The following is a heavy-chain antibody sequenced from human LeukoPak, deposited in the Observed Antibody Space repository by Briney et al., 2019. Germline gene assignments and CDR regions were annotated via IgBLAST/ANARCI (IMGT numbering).Heavy chain of an antibody. CDR2: IKQDGSEK. V-gene: IGHV3-7*01. CDR3: AGGSGWLIDY. D-gene: IGHD6-19*01. Sequence: GGSLRLSCAASGFTFSSYWMNWVRQTPGKGLEWVANIKQDGSEKYYVDSVKGRFTISRDNTKNSLYLQMNSLRAEDTAVYYCAGGSGWLIDYWGQGTLVTVSS. CDR1: GFTFSSYW. J-gene: IGHJ4*02.